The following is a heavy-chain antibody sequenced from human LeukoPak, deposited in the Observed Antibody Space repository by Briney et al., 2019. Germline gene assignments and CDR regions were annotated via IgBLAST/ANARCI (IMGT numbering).Heavy chain of an antibody. Sequence: SETLSLTCTVSGGSISSSSYYWGWIRQPPGKGLEWIGSIYYSGSTYYNPSLKSRVTISVDTSKNQFSLKLSSVTAADTAVYYCARDLGMVTPGWFDPWGQGTLVTVSS. D-gene: IGHD4-23*01. V-gene: IGHV4-39*07. CDR1: GGSISSSSYY. J-gene: IGHJ5*02. CDR3: ARDLGMVTPGWFDP. CDR2: IYYSGST.